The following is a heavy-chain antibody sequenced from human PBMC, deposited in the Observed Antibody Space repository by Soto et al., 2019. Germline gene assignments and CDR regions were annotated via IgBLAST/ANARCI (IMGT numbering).Heavy chain of an antibody. CDR2: IYYSGST. Sequence: PSETLSLTCTVSGVSISSYYWILIRQPPGKGLEWIGYIYYSGSTNYNPSLKSRVTISVDTSKNQFSLKLSSVTAADTAVYYCARVGGGSYYYYYYAMDVWGQGTTVTVSS. V-gene: IGHV4-59*01. CDR3: ARVGGGSYYYYYYAMDV. D-gene: IGHD1-26*01. J-gene: IGHJ6*02. CDR1: GVSISSYY.